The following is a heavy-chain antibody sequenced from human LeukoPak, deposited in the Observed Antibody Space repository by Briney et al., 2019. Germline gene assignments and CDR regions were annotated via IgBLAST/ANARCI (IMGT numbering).Heavy chain of an antibody. V-gene: IGHV3-21*01. D-gene: IGHD4/OR15-4a*01. CDR2: ISSSSYI. CDR3: ARRGAPNFDY. J-gene: IGHJ4*02. Sequence: GGSLRLSCAASGFTFSSYSMNWVRQAPGKGLEWVSSISSSSYIYYADSVKGRFTISRDNAKNSLYLQMNGLRAEDTAVYYCARRGAPNFDYWGQGTLVTVSS. CDR1: GFTFSSYS.